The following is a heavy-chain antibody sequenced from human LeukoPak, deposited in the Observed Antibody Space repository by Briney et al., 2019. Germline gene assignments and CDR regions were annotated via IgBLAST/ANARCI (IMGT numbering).Heavy chain of an antibody. Sequence: ASVKVSCKASGYTFTSYDINWVRQATGQGLEWMGWMNPNSGNTGYAQKFQGRVTMTRNTSISTAYMELSSLRSEDTAVYYCARGWQLKPIRYYYDSSPEDYWGQGTLVTVSS. J-gene: IGHJ4*02. V-gene: IGHV1-8*01. CDR3: ARGWQLKPIRYYYDSSPEDY. CDR2: MNPNSGNT. CDR1: GYTFTSYD. D-gene: IGHD3-22*01.